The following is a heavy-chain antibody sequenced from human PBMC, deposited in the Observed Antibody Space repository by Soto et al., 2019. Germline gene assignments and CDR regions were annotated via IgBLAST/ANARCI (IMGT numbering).Heavy chain of an antibody. D-gene: IGHD2-15*01. Sequence: ASVKVSCKASGYTFTSYGISWVRQAPGQGPEWMGWISAYNGNTNYAQKLQGRVTMTTDTSTSTAYMELRSLRSGDTAVYYCARDRGSGGNNGMDVWGQGTTVTVSS. J-gene: IGHJ6*02. V-gene: IGHV1-18*01. CDR1: GYTFTSYG. CDR3: ARDRGSGGNNGMDV. CDR2: ISAYNGNT.